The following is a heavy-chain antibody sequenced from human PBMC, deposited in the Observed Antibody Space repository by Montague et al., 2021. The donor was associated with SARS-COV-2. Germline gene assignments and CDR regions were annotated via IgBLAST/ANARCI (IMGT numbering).Heavy chain of an antibody. CDR1: GGSISSGSYY. D-gene: IGHD3-3*01. CDR3: AREIGLVTIFGVVTISGWFDP. CDR2: IYTSGST. V-gene: IGHV4-61*02. Sequence: TLSLTCTVSGGSISSGSYYWSWIRQPAGKGLEWIGRIYTSGSTNYNPSPKSRVTISVDTSKNQFSLKLSSVTAADTAVYYCAREIGLVTIFGVVTISGWFDPWGQGTLVTVSS. J-gene: IGHJ5*02.